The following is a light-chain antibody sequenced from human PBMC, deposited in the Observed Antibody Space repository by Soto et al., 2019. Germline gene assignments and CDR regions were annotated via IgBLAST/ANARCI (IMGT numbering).Light chain of an antibody. CDR1: QSVSRY. Sequence: DVQMTQSPSSLSALVGDRVTITCRASQSVSRYLNWYQHKPGKAPKLLINAASNLRSGVPSRFSGSGSWTDFTVTIDGLQPEDFAVYYCQQSYITPPITFGQGTRLEVK. CDR2: AAS. J-gene: IGKJ5*01. V-gene: IGKV1-39*01. CDR3: QQSYITPPIT.